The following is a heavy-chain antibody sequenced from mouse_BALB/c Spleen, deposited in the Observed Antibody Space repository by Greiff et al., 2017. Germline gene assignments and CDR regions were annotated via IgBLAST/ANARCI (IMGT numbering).Heavy chain of an antibody. Sequence: VMLVESGPGLVAPSQSLSITCTVSGFSLTSYGVHWVRQPPGKGLEWLGVIWAGGSTNYNSAPMSRLSISKDNSKSQVFLKMNSLQTDDTAMYYCARDPSYDGYYAMDYWGQGTSVTVSS. D-gene: IGHD2-12*01. J-gene: IGHJ4*01. CDR1: GFSLTSYG. CDR3: ARDPSYDGYYAMDY. CDR2: IWAGGST. V-gene: IGHV2-9*02.